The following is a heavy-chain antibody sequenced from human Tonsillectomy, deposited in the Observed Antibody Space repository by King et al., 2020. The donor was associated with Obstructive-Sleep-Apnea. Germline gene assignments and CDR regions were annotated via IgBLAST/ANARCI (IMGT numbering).Heavy chain of an antibody. D-gene: IGHD1-1*01. Sequence: VPLQESGPGLVKPSETLSLSCIVSGGVITNSNYYWGWIRQPPGKGLDWIGSIFYSGSAFYNPSLKSRVTISVDTSKNQFSLKVSSVTAADTAVYYCARLTTANWFDPWGQGTLVTVSS. J-gene: IGHJ5*01. V-gene: IGHV4-39*07. CDR3: ARLTTANWFDP. CDR2: IFYSGSA. CDR1: GGVITNSNYY.